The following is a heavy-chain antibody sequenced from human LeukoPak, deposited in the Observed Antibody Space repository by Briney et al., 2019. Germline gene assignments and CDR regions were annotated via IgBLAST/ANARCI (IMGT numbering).Heavy chain of an antibody. CDR1: GFTFRSYA. D-gene: IGHD3-22*01. J-gene: IGHJ4*02. CDR2: ISSSGGST. V-gene: IGHV3-23*01. Sequence: GGSLRLSCAASGFTFRSYAMSWVRQAPGKGLEWVSAISSSGGSTYHADSVRGRFTISRDNSKNTQYLQMNSLRAEDTAVYYCARDKGDYDTSGSLFVFGGQGTLVTVSS. CDR3: ARDKGDYDTSGSLFVF.